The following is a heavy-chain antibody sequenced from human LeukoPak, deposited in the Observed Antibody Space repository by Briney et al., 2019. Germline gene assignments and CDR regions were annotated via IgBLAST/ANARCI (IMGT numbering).Heavy chain of an antibody. CDR1: GFTFSSYD. D-gene: IGHD1-26*01. Sequence: GGSLRLSCAVSGFTFSSYDMNWVRQAPGRGLEWVSSISSGSNYIHYADSVKGRFTISRDNAKNSLYLQMNSLRAEDTAVYFCSRGTLGAWGSWGQGTLVTVSA. CDR3: SRGTLGAWGS. V-gene: IGHV3-21*01. CDR2: ISSGSNYI. J-gene: IGHJ4*02.